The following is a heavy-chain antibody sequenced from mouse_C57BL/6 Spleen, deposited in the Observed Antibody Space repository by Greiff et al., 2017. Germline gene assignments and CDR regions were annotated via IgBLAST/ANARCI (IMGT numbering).Heavy chain of an antibody. D-gene: IGHD4-1*02. CDR3: TRSPTGTWFAY. CDR1: GFTFSSYA. J-gene: IGHJ3*01. CDR2: ISSGGDYI. V-gene: IGHV5-9-1*02. Sequence: DVMLVESGEGLVKPGGSLKLSCAASGFTFSSYAMSWVRQTPEKRLEWVAYISSGGDYIYYADTVKGRFTISRDNARNTLYLQMSSLKSEDTAMYYCTRSPTGTWFAYWGQGTLVTVSA.